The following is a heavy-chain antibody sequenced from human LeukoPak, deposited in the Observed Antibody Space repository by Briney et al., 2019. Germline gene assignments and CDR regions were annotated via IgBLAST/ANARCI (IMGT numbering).Heavy chain of an antibody. CDR2: INPNSGGT. Sequence: ASVKVSCKASGYTFTGYYIHWVRQAPGQGLEWMGWINPNSGGTKYAQKFQGRVTMTRDTSISTANMGLSSLRSDDTAVYYCARDWGATVMGYWGQGTLVTVSS. V-gene: IGHV1-2*02. J-gene: IGHJ4*02. CDR3: ARDWGATVMGY. CDR1: GYTFTGYY. D-gene: IGHD4-17*01.